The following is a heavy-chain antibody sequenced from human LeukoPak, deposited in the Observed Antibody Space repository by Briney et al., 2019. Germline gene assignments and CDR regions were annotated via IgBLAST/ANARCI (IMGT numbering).Heavy chain of an antibody. J-gene: IGHJ4*02. CDR2: MNPNSGNT. CDR3: ARGVGSGAWFGEFQFGVTYDY. Sequence: ASVKVSCKASGYTFTSYDIIWVRQATGQGLEWMGWMNPNSGNTGCAQKFQGRVTMTRNTSISTDDMEQSSLRSEDTAVYYCARGVGSGAWFGEFQFGVTYDYWGQGTLVTVSS. CDR1: GYTFTSYD. D-gene: IGHD3-10*01. V-gene: IGHV1-8*01.